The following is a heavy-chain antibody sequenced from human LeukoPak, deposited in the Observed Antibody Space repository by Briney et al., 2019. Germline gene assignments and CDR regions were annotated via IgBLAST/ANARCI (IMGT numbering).Heavy chain of an antibody. D-gene: IGHD2-15*01. CDR1: GGSISSGGYS. V-gene: IGHV4-30-2*01. J-gene: IGHJ3*02. Sequence: PLQTLSLTCTVSGGSISSGGYSWSWIRQPPGKGLEWIGYIYHSGSTYYNPSLKSRVTISVDRSKNQFSLKLSSVTAADTAVYYCARYCSGGSCYSPSLAFDIWGQGTMVTVSS. CDR3: ARYCSGGSCYSPSLAFDI. CDR2: IYHSGST.